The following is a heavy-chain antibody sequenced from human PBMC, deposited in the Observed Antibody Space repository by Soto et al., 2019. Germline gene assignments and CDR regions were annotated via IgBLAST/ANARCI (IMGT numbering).Heavy chain of an antibody. CDR1: GYSLSIFA. D-gene: IGHD4-17*01. V-gene: IGHV1-3*04. J-gene: IGHJ4*02. CDR2: INTGNGNT. CDR3: ARDNPPTVFDF. Sequence: QVQLVQSGAEVKKPGASVKVSCKASGYSLSIFAINWVRQAPGQSLQWLGWINTGNGNTEYSQKFQGRVTITRDTATNPAYMELSSLRAEDTAVFYCARDNPPTVFDFLGQGTLVTVSS.